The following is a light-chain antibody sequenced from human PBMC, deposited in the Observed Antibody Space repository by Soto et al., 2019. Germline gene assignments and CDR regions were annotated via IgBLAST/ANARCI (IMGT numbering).Light chain of an antibody. V-gene: IGKV3-20*01. J-gene: IGKJ5*01. CDR2: GAS. CDR3: QQHGSSPIT. Sequence: IVVSQSPCTLSLSTGERATLSCRASQTVTRNYLAWHQQKPGQTPRLLVYGASSRATGIPDRFSGSGSGTDFTLTISRLEPEDFAVYYCQQHGSSPITFGQRTLLEVK. CDR1: QTVTRNY.